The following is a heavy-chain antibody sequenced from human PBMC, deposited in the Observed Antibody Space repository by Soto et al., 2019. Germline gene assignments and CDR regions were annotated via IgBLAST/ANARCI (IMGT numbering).Heavy chain of an antibody. CDR1: GFTFGDYY. V-gene: IGHV3-11*01. CDR2: ISSGVSPI. Sequence: GGSLRLSCAASGFTFGDYYMSWIRQAPGKGLEWVSYISSGVSPIYYADSVKGRFTTSRDNANNTLYLQMNSLRADDTAVYYCARGAIAAADPWGQGTLVTVSS. J-gene: IGHJ5*02. CDR3: ARGAIAAADP. D-gene: IGHD6-13*01.